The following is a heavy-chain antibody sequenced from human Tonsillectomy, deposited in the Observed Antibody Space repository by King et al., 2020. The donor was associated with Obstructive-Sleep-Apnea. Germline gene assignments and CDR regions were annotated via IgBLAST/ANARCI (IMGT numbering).Heavy chain of an antibody. J-gene: IGHJ5*02. V-gene: IGHV4-39*07. CDR1: GASISSNSYY. Sequence: QLQESGPGLVNPSETLSLSCIVSGASISSNSYYWGWIRQPPGKGLEWIGNIYYSGSTYYNPSLKSRVTISLDTSKSQSSLRLSSVTAADTAVYYCARAVAVAGSFDPWGRGTLVSVSS. CDR3: ARAVAVAGSFDP. CDR2: IYYSGST. D-gene: IGHD6-19*01.